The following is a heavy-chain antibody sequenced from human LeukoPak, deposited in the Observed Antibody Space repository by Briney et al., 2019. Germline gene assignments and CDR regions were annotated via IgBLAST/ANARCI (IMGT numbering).Heavy chain of an antibody. D-gene: IGHD6-13*01. CDR3: AREYSSSFYYMDV. CDR2: ISSSSSYI. J-gene: IGHJ6*03. CDR1: GFTFSSYS. Sequence: GGSLRPSCAASGFTFSSYSMNWVRQAPGKGLEWVSSISSSSSYIYYADSVKGRFTISRDNAKNSLYLQMNSLRAEDTAVYYCAREYSSSFYYMDVWGKGTTVTVSS. V-gene: IGHV3-21*01.